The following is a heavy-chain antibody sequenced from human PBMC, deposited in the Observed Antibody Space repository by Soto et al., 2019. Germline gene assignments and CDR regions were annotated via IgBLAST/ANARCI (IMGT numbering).Heavy chain of an antibody. CDR3: ARDTVYDGTWQTWFDP. J-gene: IGHJ5*02. CDR2: ISANNRNT. V-gene: IGHV1-18*01. CDR1: GYTFTSYG. D-gene: IGHD3-10*01. Sequence: ASVKVSCKASGYTFTSYGISWVRQAPGQGLEWMGWISANNRNTNYAQKLQGRVTMTTDTSTSTPYLELRSLRSDDTAVYYCARDTVYDGTWQTWFDPWGQGTLVTVSS.